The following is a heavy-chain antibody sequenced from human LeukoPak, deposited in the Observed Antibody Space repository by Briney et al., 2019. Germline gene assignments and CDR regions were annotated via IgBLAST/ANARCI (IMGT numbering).Heavy chain of an antibody. CDR1: GGSFSGYY. J-gene: IGHJ4*02. CDR3: ARSGYSSSQLDY. Sequence: SETLSLTCAVYGGSFSGYYRSWIRQPPGKGLEWIGEINHSGSTNYNPSLKSRVTISVDTSKNQFSLKLSSVTAADTAVYYCARSGYSSSQLDYWGQGTLVTVSS. CDR2: INHSGST. D-gene: IGHD6-13*01. V-gene: IGHV4-34*01.